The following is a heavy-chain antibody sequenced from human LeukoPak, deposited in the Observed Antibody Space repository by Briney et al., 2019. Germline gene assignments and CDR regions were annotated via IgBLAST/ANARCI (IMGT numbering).Heavy chain of an antibody. V-gene: IGHV3-21*01. CDR3: AGSGSQTDGDAFDI. Sequence: GGSLRLSCAASGFTFSSYSMNWVRQAPGKGLEWVSSISSSSSYIYYADSVKGRFTISRDKAKNSLYLQMNSLRAEDTAVYYCAGSGSQTDGDAFDIWGQGTMVTVSS. CDR2: ISSSSSYI. D-gene: IGHD1-26*01. J-gene: IGHJ3*02. CDR1: GFTFSSYS.